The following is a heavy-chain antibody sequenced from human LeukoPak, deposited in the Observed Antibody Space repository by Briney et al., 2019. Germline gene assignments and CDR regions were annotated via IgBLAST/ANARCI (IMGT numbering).Heavy chain of an antibody. V-gene: IGHV3-23*01. D-gene: IGHD5-12*01. CDR3: ARGRYSGYDFDY. CDR1: GFIFGDYG. Sequence: GGSLRLSCAASGFIFGDYGMNWVRQAPGKGLEWVSGIGGRGGRTYYADSVQGRFTISRDNSNNTVDLQMNSLRAEDTAVYYCARGRYSGYDFDYWGQGTLVTVSS. CDR2: IGGRGGRT. J-gene: IGHJ4*02.